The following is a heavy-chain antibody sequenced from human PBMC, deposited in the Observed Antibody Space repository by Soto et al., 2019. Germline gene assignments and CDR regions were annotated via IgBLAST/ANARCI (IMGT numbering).Heavy chain of an antibody. J-gene: IGHJ5*02. CDR3: AGMPYTSGLRFDP. D-gene: IGHD6-19*01. V-gene: IGHV4-30-2*01. CDR2: IYQSGVT. Sequence: SETLSLTCNMSGDSYSISTYSWSWIRRPPGKALQWIGFIYQSGVTSYNPSLASRVSISLDRSNNQCSLKLKSVTAVDTAVYFCAGMPYTSGLRFDPWGPGTLVTVSS. CDR1: GDSYSISTYS.